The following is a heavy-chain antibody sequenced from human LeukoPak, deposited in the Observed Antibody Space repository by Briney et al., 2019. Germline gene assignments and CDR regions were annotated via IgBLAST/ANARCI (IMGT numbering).Heavy chain of an antibody. D-gene: IGHD3-9*01. J-gene: IGHJ6*02. Sequence: SETLSLTCTVSGGSISSYYWSWIRQPPGKGLEWIGYIYYSGSTNYNPSLQSRVTISVDTSKNQFSLKLSSVTAADTAVYYCAREGISYYDILTGYHYGMDVWGQGTTVTVSS. CDR2: IYYSGST. V-gene: IGHV4-59*01. CDR3: AREGISYYDILTGYHYGMDV. CDR1: GGSISSYY.